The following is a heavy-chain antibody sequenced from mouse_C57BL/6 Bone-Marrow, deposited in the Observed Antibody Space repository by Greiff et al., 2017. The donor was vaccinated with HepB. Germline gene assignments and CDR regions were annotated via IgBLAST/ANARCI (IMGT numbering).Heavy chain of an antibody. Sequence: VQLKESGPGLVKPSQSLSLTCSVTGYSITSGYYWNWIRQFPGNKLEWMGYISYDGSNNYNPSLKNRISITRDTSKNQFFLKLNSVTTEDTATYYCARAYGSWFAYWGQGTLVTVSA. CDR2: ISYDGSN. D-gene: IGHD1-2*01. V-gene: IGHV3-6*01. CDR3: ARAYGSWFAY. CDR1: GYSITSGYY. J-gene: IGHJ3*01.